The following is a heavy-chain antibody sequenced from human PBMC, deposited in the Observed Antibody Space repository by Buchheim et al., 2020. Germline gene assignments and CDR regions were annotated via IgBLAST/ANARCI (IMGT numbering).Heavy chain of an antibody. Sequence: EVQLVQSGAEVKKPGESLKISCKGSGYNFGNYWIGWVRHMPGKGLEWMGVIYPSDSETHYSPSFQGQVTMSVYKSINAAYPQWSSLKASDTAMYYCARGKEWVPYEFDLWGQGTL. V-gene: IGHV5-51*01. CDR1: GYNFGNYW. D-gene: IGHD3-3*01. CDR3: ARGKEWVPYEFDL. CDR2: IYPSDSET. J-gene: IGHJ4*02.